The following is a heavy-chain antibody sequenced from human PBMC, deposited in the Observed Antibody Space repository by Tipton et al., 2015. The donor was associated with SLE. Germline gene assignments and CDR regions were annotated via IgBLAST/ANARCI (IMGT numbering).Heavy chain of an antibody. Sequence: TLSLTCTVSGGSIRCHYWSWIRQPPGKGLEWIGYIYYSGSTNYNPSLKSRVTISVDTSKNQFSLKLSSVTAADTAVYYCARDIRYWGQGTLVTVSS. CDR2: IYYSGST. J-gene: IGHJ4*02. CDR3: ARDIRY. V-gene: IGHV4-59*11. CDR1: GGSIRCHY.